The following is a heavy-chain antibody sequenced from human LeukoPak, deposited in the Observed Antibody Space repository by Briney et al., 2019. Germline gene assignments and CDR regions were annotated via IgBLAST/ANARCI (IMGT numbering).Heavy chain of an antibody. CDR3: ARHVPHENGNKRGLEH. CDR2: IYHSGST. J-gene: IGHJ1*01. D-gene: IGHD2/OR15-2a*01. V-gene: IGHV4-39*01. Sequence: SETLSLTCTVSGDSITSSDYCWGWIRQPPGKGLEWIASIYHSGSTYYNPSLKSRVTISVDTSKNHLSLMLSSVSAADTAVYHCARHVPHENGNKRGLEHWGQGTLVTVSS. CDR1: GDSITSSDYC.